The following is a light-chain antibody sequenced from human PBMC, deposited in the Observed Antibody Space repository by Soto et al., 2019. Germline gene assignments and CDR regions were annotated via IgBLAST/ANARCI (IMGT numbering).Light chain of an antibody. V-gene: IGKV3-20*01. Sequence: VLTQAPGTLCLTQGERAILSCRASQSVSSTYLAWYQQKPGQAPRLLIYDASSRATGIPDRFSGGGSGTDFTLTISRLEPEDFAVYYCQQFGSYPRTFGEGTKVDIK. CDR2: DAS. CDR1: QSVSSTY. J-gene: IGKJ4*02. CDR3: QQFGSYPRT.